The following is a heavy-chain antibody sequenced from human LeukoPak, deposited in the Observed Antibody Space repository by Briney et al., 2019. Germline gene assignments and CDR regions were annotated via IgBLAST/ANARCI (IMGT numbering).Heavy chain of an antibody. Sequence: ASVKVSCKASGGTFSSYAISWVRQAPGQGLEWMGGIIPIFGTANYAQKFQGRVTITADESTSTAYMELSSLRSEDTAVYYCARFVTTSNYFDYWGQGTLVTVSP. V-gene: IGHV1-69*13. J-gene: IGHJ4*02. CDR2: IIPIFGTA. CDR1: GGTFSSYA. CDR3: ARFVTTSNYFDY. D-gene: IGHD4-11*01.